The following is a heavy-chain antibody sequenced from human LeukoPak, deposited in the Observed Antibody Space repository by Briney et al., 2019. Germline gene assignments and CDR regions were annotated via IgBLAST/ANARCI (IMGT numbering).Heavy chain of an antibody. D-gene: IGHD3-16*02. CDR2: INHSGST. J-gene: IGHJ4*02. V-gene: IGHV4-34*01. CDR3: ARARVYDYVWGSYRHTFLDY. Sequence: SETLSLTCAVYGGSFSGYYWSWIRQPPGKGLEWIGEINHSGSTNYNPSLKSRVTISVDTSKNQFSLKLSSVTAADTAVYYCARARVYDYVWGSYRHTFLDYWGQGTLDTVSS. CDR1: GGSFSGYY.